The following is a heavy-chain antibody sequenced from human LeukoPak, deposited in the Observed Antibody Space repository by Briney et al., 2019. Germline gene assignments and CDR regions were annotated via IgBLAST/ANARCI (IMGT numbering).Heavy chain of an antibody. CDR1: GFTFSSYG. V-gene: IGHV3-33*01. D-gene: IGHD5-18*01. J-gene: IGHJ4*02. Sequence: GGSLRLSCAASGFTFSSYGMHWVRQAPGKGLEWVAVIWYDGSNKYYADSVKGRFTISRDNSKNTLYLQMNSLRAEDTAVYYCARDGGWVGYGDYWGQGTLVTVSS. CDR2: IWYDGSNK. CDR3: ARDGGWVGYGDY.